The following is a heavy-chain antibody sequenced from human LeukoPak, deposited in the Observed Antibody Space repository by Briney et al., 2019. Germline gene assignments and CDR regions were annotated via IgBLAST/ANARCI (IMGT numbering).Heavy chain of an antibody. CDR2: ISSGGSHI. CDR3: VRDWDHFDFDS. CDR1: GFNFNSHY. D-gene: IGHD3-9*01. J-gene: IGHJ5*01. Sequence: GGSLRLSCTAAGFNFNSHYMNWVRQAPGKGLEWVSSISSGGSHISYGDSMKGRVTISRDNAKNTLYLQMKSLRAEDTAVYYCVRDWDHFDFDSWGLGTLVTVSS. V-gene: IGHV3-21*01.